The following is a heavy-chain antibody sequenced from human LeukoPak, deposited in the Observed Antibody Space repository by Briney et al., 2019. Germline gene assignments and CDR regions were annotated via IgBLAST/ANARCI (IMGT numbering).Heavy chain of an antibody. CDR3: ARNPIAAAGPQDDY. D-gene: IGHD6-13*01. J-gene: IGHJ4*02. Sequence: SETLSLTCTVSGGSISSGGYYWSWIRQPPGKGLEWIGYIYHSGSTYYNPSLKSRVTISVDRSKNQFSLKLSSVTAADMAVYYCARNPIAAAGPQDDYWGQGTLVTVSS. CDR1: GGSISSGGYY. V-gene: IGHV4-30-2*01. CDR2: IYHSGST.